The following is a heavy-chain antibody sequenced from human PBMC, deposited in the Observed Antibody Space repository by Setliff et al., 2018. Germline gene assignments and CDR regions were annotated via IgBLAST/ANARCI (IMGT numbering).Heavy chain of an antibody. CDR3: ARAGPTVTSFRVLVISWWDP. CDR2: FHTGGST. V-gene: IGHV4-61*09. D-gene: IGHD3-3*01. CDR1: GDSISSGSYY. J-gene: IGHJ5*02. Sequence: SETLSLTCTVSGDSISSGSYYWTWIRQPAGKGLEWIGHFHTGGSTDYNRSLRSRVSISVDTSKNQFSLKLSSVTAADTATYYCARAGPTVTSFRVLVISWWDPWGQGSLVTVSS.